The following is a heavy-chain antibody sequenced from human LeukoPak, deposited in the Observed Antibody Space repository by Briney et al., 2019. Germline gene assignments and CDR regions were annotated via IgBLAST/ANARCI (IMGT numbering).Heavy chain of an antibody. V-gene: IGHV1-18*01. CDR3: ARQEGSGWYPYYYYYMDV. CDR1: GYTFTSYG. Sequence: AASVTVSCKASGYTFTSYGISWVRQAPGQGLEWMGWISAYNGNTNYAQKLQGRVTMTTDTSTSTAYMELRSLRSDDTAVYYCARQEGSGWYPYYYYYMDVWGKGTTVTVSS. CDR2: ISAYNGNT. J-gene: IGHJ6*03. D-gene: IGHD6-19*01.